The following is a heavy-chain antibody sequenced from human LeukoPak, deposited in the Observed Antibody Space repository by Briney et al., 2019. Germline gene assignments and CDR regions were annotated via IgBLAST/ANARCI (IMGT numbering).Heavy chain of an antibody. CDR1: GFTFSDYW. CDR2: INGDGSSA. Sequence: GEALMLACLASGFTFSDYWSDWVRQVPGKGLVWVSRINGDGSSASYADAVSGRFTISRDNAKNTMYLQLNRLRGEDTAVYYCARELGYCGHTRCHKPLDFWGQGTLATVSS. V-gene: IGHV3-74*01. D-gene: IGHD2-2*01. J-gene: IGHJ4*02. CDR3: ARELGYCGHTRCHKPLDF.